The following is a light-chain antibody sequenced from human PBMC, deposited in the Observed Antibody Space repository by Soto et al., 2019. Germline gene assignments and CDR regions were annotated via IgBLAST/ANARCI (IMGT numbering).Light chain of an antibody. CDR2: AAS. Sequence: DIQMTQSPSSLSASVGDRVTITCRASQDITNYLAWYQQKPGKVPKPLIHAASRLQSGVPSRFSGSGSGTDFTLTISSLQPEDVATYYCQKYNGAPWTFGQGTKVDIK. J-gene: IGKJ1*01. V-gene: IGKV1-27*01. CDR1: QDITNY. CDR3: QKYNGAPWT.